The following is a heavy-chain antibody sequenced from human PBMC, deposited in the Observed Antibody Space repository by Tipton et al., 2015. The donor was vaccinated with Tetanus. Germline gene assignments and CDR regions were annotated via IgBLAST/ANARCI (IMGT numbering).Heavy chain of an antibody. CDR1: GGSISSSSYY. Sequence: TLSLTCTVSGGSISSSSYYWGWIRQPPGKGLEWIGSIYYSGSTYYNPSLKSRVTISVDTSKNQFSLKLSSVTAADTAVYYCARVPAGGFRELDYWGQGTLVTVSS. CDR3: ARVPAGGFRELDY. J-gene: IGHJ4*02. V-gene: IGHV4-39*07. CDR2: IYYSGST. D-gene: IGHD3-10*01.